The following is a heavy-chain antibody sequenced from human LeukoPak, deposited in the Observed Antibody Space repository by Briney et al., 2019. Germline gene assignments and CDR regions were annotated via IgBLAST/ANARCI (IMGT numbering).Heavy chain of an antibody. D-gene: IGHD3-22*01. CDR1: VYTFTSYC. CDR3: ARDYYYDSSGYHPAEYFDH. J-gene: IGHJ1*01. Sequence: ASVKVSCKASVYTFTSYCISWVRQAPGQGLEWMGWISAYNGNTNYAQKLQGRVTMTTDTSTSTAYMELRSLRSDDTAVYYCARDYYYDSSGYHPAEYFDHWGQGTLVTVSS. CDR2: ISAYNGNT. V-gene: IGHV1-18*04.